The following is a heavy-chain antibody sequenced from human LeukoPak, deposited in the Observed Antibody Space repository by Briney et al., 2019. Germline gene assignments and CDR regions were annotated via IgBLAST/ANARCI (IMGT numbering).Heavy chain of an antibody. D-gene: IGHD3-10*01. CDR1: GYTFTGYY. V-gene: IGHV1-2*02. CDR3: VRAMVRGVIDY. CDR2: INPNSGGT. J-gene: IGHJ4*02. Sequence: WASVKVSCKASGYTFTGYYMHWVRQAPGQGLEWMGWINPNSGGTNYAQKFQGRVTMTRDTSISAAYMELSRLRSDDTAVYYCVRAMVRGVIDYWGQGTLVTVSS.